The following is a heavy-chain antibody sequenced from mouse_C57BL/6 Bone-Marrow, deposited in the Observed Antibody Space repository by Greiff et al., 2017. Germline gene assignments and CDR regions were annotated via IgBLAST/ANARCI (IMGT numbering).Heavy chain of an antibody. J-gene: IGHJ4*01. D-gene: IGHD1-1*01. V-gene: IGHV5-17*01. CDR1: GFTFSDYG. Sequence: EVKVEESGGGLVKPGGSLKLSCAASGFTFSDYGMHWVRQAPEKGLEWVAYISSGSSTIYYADTVKGRFTISRDNAKNTLCLQMTSLRSEDTAMYYCARSYYGSSYDAMDYWGQGTSVTVSS. CDR3: ARSYYGSSYDAMDY. CDR2: ISSGSSTI.